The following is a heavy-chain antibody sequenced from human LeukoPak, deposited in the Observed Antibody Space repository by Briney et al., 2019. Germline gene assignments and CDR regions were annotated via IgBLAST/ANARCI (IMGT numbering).Heavy chain of an antibody. V-gene: IGHV4-34*01. CDR3: ARARIAARRWFDP. CDR1: GGSFSGYY. CDR2: INHSGST. D-gene: IGHD6-6*01. Sequence: SETLSLTCAVYGGSFSGYYRSWIRQPPGKGLEWIGEINHSGSTNYNPSLKSRVTISVDTSKNQFSLKLSSVTAADTAVYYCARARIAARRWFDPWGQGTLVTVSS. J-gene: IGHJ5*02.